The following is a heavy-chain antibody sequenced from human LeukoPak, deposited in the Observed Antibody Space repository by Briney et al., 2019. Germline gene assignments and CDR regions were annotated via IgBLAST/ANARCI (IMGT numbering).Heavy chain of an antibody. V-gene: IGHV4-4*02. CDR2: IYHSGST. CDR3: AREGYSGYDRWFDR. CDR1: GGSISSSNW. D-gene: IGHD5-12*01. J-gene: IGHJ5*02. Sequence: SETLSLTCAVSGGSISSSNWWSWVRQPPGKGLEWHGEIYHSGSTNYNPSLKSRVTISVDKSKNQFSLKLSSVTAADTAVYYCAREGYSGYDRWFDRWGQGTLVTASS.